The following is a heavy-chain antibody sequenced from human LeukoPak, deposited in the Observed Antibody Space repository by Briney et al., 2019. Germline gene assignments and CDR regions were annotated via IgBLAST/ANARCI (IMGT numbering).Heavy chain of an antibody. CDR3: ARVVDTAMANCGMDV. V-gene: IGHV3-21*01. CDR1: GFTFSSYS. J-gene: IGHJ6*04. D-gene: IGHD5-18*01. CDR2: ISSSSSYI. Sequence: GGSLRLSCAASGFTFSSYSMNWVRQAPGKGLEWVSSISSSSSYIYYADSVKGRFTISRDNAKNSLYLQMNSLRAEDTAVYYCARVVDTAMANCGMDVWGKGTTVTVSS.